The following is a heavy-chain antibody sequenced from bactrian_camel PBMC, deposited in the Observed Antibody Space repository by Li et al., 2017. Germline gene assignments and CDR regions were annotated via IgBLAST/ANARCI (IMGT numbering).Heavy chain of an antibody. D-gene: IGHD6*01. CDR3: ATHSRRNFYKCDSWRQRGLDH. V-gene: IGHV3S53*01. CDR1: GHTGRMYC. J-gene: IGHJ4*01. CDR2: LASDGST. Sequence: HVQLVESGGGLVQPGGSLRLSCGSSSGHTGRMYCMAWFRLAPGKEREGVVALASDGSTWYADSVKGRFTVSQDTAENMVYLQMNNLKPEDTGTYVCATHSRRNFYKCDSWRQRGLDHWGQGTQVTVS.